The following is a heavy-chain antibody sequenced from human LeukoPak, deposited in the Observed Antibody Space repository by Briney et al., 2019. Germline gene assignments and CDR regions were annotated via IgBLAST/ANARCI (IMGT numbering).Heavy chain of an antibody. D-gene: IGHD3-22*01. CDR3: AKGSYYDSSGSFYFDY. J-gene: IGHJ4*02. Sequence: GGSLRLSCAASGFTFSSYAMSWVRQAPGKGLEWVSGISGSGDNTYYADSVKDRFTISRDNSKNTLYVQVNSLGTEDTAAYYCAKGSYYDSSGSFYFDYWGQGTLVTVSS. V-gene: IGHV3-23*01. CDR1: GFTFSSYA. CDR2: ISGSGDNT.